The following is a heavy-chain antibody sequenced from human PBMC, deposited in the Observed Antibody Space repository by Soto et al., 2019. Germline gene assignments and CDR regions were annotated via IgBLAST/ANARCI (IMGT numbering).Heavy chain of an antibody. J-gene: IGHJ4*02. V-gene: IGHV3-23*01. CDR1: GFTFRAFA. D-gene: IGHD2-21*02. CDR2: ISGDKGAHT. CDR3: AKRRAVPAIDFDH. Sequence: EVQLLESGGGLVQPGGSLRLSCSVSGFTFRAFAMTWVRQAPGKGLEWVSKISGDKGAHTYYADSVKGRFTISRDNFKGTVDLQMNSLRAEDTAVYYCAKRRAVPAIDFDHWGQGILVIVSS.